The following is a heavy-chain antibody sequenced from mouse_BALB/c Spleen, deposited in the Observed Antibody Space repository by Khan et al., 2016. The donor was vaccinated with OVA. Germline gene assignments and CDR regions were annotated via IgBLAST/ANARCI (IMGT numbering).Heavy chain of an antibody. Sequence: EVELVESGGDLVNPGGSLKLSCAASGFIFSSYGMSWVRQTPDKRLEWVATISSGGTYTYYPDSVKGRFIISRDNAKNTLSLQMRRLKSEDTAMYYCNRCITATTGDYYDVNYWVRGTSATVSS. CDR1: GFIFSSYG. D-gene: IGHD1-2*01. CDR2: ISSGGTYT. J-gene: IGHJ4*01. V-gene: IGHV5-6*01. CDR3: NRCITATTGDYYDVNY.